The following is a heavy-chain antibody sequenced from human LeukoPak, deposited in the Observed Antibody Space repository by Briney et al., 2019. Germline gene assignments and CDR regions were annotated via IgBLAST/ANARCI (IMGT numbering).Heavy chain of an antibody. Sequence: GGSLRLSCAASGFRFSADHMDWVRQAPGKGLERVGRARNKAHGYTTRYAVSVDGRFTISRDDSKNSVYLQMDSLKTEDKALYHCVRAAYFGAVGTSFDAFDIWGEGAMVTVSS. CDR2: ARNKAHGYTT. V-gene: IGHV3-72*01. CDR3: VRAAYFGAVGTSFDAFDI. CDR1: GFRFSADH. D-gene: IGHD4/OR15-4a*01. J-gene: IGHJ3*02.